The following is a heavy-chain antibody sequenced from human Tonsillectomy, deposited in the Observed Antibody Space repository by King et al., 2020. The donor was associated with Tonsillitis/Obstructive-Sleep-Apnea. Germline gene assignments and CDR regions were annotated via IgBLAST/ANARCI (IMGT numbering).Heavy chain of an antibody. CDR2: INWNGGST. V-gene: IGHV3-20*04. CDR1: GFTFDDYG. CDR3: ARGRLGMWGSSRAGYFDY. Sequence: VQLVESGGGVVRPGGSLRLSCAASGFTFDDYGMSWVRQAPGKGLEWVSGINWNGGSTGYADSVKGRFTISRDNAKNSLYLQMNSLRAEDTALYYCARGRLGMWGSSRAGYFDYWGQGTLVTVS. D-gene: IGHD3-16*02. J-gene: IGHJ4*02.